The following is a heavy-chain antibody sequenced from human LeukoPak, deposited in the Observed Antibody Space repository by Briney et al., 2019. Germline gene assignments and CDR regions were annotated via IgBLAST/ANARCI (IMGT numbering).Heavy chain of an antibody. CDR3: AKDYRRTYYYGSGSYIFGAFDI. CDR1: GFTFSSYA. J-gene: IGHJ3*02. V-gene: IGHV3-23*01. D-gene: IGHD3-10*01. Sequence: GGSLRLSCAASGFTFSSYAMSWVRQAPGKGLEWVSAISGSSGSTYYADSVKGRFTISRDNSKNTLYLQMNSLRAEDTAVYYCAKDYRRTYYYGSGSYIFGAFDIWGQGTMVTVSS. CDR2: ISGSSGST.